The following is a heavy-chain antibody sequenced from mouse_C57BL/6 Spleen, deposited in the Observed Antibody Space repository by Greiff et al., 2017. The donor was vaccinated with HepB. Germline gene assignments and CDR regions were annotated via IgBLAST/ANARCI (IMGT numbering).Heavy chain of an antibody. CDR1: GYTFTTYP. J-gene: IGHJ3*01. V-gene: IGHV1-47*01. CDR3: ARGDYGQAWFAY. D-gene: IGHD2-4*01. Sequence: LMESGAELVKPGASVKMSCKASGYTFTTYPIEWMKQNHGKSLEWIGNFHPYNDDTKYNEKFKGKATLTVEKSSSTVYLELSRLTSDDSAVYYCARGDYGQAWFAYWGQGTLVTVSA. CDR2: FHPYNDDT.